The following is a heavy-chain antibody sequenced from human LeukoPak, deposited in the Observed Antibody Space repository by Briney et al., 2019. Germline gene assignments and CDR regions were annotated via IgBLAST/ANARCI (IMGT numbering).Heavy chain of an antibody. D-gene: IGHD2-15*01. CDR1: GFTFSSYS. Sequence: GGSLRLSCAASGFTFSSYSMNWVRQAPGKGLEWVAFIRYDGSNKYYADSVKGRFTISRDNSKNTLYLQMNSLRAEDTAVYYCASSLRIPISACDYWGQGTLVTVSS. CDR3: ASSLRIPISACDY. V-gene: IGHV3-30*02. J-gene: IGHJ4*02. CDR2: IRYDGSNK.